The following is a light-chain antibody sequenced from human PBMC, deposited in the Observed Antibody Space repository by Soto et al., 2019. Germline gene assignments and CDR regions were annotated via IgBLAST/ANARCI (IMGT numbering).Light chain of an antibody. CDR3: QQYGSSGT. Sequence: IQLTQSPPTVSLTPGKRVKLYCRARQSISTFLIYYQKKPGPAPLLLIYGATNRATGIPDRFSGSGSGTYFILTISILAAEDFAVYCRQQYGSSGTSAQRAKVDI. J-gene: IGKJ1*01. CDR2: GAT. CDR1: QSISTF. V-gene: IGKV3-20*01.